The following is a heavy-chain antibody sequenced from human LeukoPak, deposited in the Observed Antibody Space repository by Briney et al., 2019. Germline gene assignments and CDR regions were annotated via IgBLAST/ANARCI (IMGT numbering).Heavy chain of an antibody. D-gene: IGHD2-2*01. Sequence: PSETLSLTCTVSGGPISCGGYSWSWMRQPPGKGLEWIGYIYYSGSTYYNPSLKSRLTISVDTSKNQFSLKLSSVTAADTAVYYCARGSVPAASFDIWGQGTMVTVSS. J-gene: IGHJ3*02. CDR2: IYYSGST. CDR3: ARGSVPAASFDI. V-gene: IGHV4-31*03. CDR1: GGPISCGGYS.